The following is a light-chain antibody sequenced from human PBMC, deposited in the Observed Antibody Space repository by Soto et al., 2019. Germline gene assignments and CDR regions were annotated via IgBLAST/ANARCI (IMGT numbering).Light chain of an antibody. CDR3: QRYSTSRLT. CDR1: QSVTSSY. Sequence: EIVLTQSPGTLSLSPGERATLSCRASQSVTSSYLAWYQQKPGQAPRLLISGASSRATGIPDRFSGSGSGTDFTLTISRLEREDFAVYYCQRYSTSRLTFGGGTKVEIK. V-gene: IGKV3-20*01. J-gene: IGKJ4*01. CDR2: GAS.